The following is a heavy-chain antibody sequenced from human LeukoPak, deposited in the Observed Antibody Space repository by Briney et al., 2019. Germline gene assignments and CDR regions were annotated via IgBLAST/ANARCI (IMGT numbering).Heavy chain of an antibody. Sequence: SETLSLTCAVYGGTFSGYYWSWIRQPPGKGLEWIGEINHSGSTNYNPSLKSRVTVSVDTSKNQFSLKLSSVTAADTAVYYCARGLRRGYSYGGDFDYWGQGTLVTVSS. CDR1: GGTFSGYY. V-gene: IGHV4-34*01. D-gene: IGHD5-18*01. CDR2: INHSGST. J-gene: IGHJ4*02. CDR3: ARGLRRGYSYGGDFDY.